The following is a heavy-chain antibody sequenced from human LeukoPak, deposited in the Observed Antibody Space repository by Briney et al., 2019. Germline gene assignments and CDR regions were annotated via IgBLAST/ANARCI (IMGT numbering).Heavy chain of an antibody. CDR1: GGTFSSYA. J-gene: IGHJ4*02. CDR2: INPNSCGT. V-gene: IGHV1-2*02. Sequence: ASVKVSCKASGGTFSSYAISWVRQAPGQGLEWMGWINPNSCGTNYAQKFQGRVTMTRDTSISTAYMELSRLRSDDTAVYYCARALSSGQDCWGQGTLVTVSS. D-gene: IGHD3-22*01. CDR3: ARALSSGQDC.